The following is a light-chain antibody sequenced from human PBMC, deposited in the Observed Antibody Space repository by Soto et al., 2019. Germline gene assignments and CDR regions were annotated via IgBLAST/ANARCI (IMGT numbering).Light chain of an antibody. V-gene: IGKV3-11*01. Sequence: ELVLTQSPGTLSLSPGERATLSCRASQSVSSSYLAWYQQKPGQAPRLLIYDASNRATGIPARFSGSGSGTDFTLTFSSLEPEDFAVYFCQQRSNWPLTFGQGTKVDIK. CDR2: DAS. J-gene: IGKJ1*01. CDR3: QQRSNWPLT. CDR1: QSVSSSY.